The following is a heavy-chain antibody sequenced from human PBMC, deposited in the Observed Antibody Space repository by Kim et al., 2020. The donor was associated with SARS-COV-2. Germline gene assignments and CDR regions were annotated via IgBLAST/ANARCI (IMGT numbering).Heavy chain of an antibody. J-gene: IGHJ3*02. Sequence: ASVKVSCNASGYFFFIFVIICVFLLLFFFFEWMGWISAYNGNTNYAQKLQCRVTMTTVSSTSTAYMELRSLRSDDTAVYYCAGGSTPLDAFDIWGQGTMVTVSS. CDR3: AGGSTPLDAFDI. CDR1: GYFFFIFV. V-gene: IGHV1-18*01. CDR2: ISAYNGNT. D-gene: IGHD2-15*01.